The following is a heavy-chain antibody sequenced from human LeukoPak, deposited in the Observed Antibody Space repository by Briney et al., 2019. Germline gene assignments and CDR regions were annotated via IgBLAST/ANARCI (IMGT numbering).Heavy chain of an antibody. CDR2: INADSSDI. CDR1: GFTVSTYA. D-gene: IGHD2-2*01. J-gene: IGHJ4*02. Sequence: GGSLRLSCAASGFTVSTYAMNWVRQAPGKGLEWVSDINADSSDIHYAGSVRGRFTISRDDARKTLYLQLSSLRVVDTAVYYCARDTFQPGLIDSWGQGTLVTVSS. V-gene: IGHV3-48*01. CDR3: ARDTFQPGLIDS.